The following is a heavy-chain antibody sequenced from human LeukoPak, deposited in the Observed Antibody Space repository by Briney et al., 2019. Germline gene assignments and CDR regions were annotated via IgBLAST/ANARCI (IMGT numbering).Heavy chain of an antibody. CDR1: GYSISSGYY. CDR3: ARQDYYDSSGY. D-gene: IGHD3-22*01. V-gene: IGHV4-38-2*02. CDR2: IYHSGST. Sequence: SETLSLTCTVSGYSISSGYYWGWIRQSPGKGLEWIGSIYHSGSTYYNPSLKSRVTISVDTSKNQFSLKLSSVTAADTAVYYCARQDYYDSSGYWGQGTLVTVSS. J-gene: IGHJ4*02.